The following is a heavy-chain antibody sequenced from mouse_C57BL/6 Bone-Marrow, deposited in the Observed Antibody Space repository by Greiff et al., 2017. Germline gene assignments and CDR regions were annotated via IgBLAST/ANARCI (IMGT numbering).Heavy chain of an antibody. Sequence: VQLQQSGAELVRPGASVTLSCKASGYTFTDYEMHWVKQTPVHGLEWIGAIDPETGCTAYNQKFKGKAILTADKSSSTAYMELRSLTSEDSAVYDCTRVAQSNFDYWGQGTTLTVSS. J-gene: IGHJ2*01. CDR3: TRVAQSNFDY. CDR1: GYTFTDYE. V-gene: IGHV1-15*01. D-gene: IGHD3-2*02. CDR2: IDPETGCT.